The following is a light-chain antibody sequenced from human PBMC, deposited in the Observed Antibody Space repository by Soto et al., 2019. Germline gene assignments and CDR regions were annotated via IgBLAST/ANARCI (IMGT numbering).Light chain of an antibody. V-gene: IGKV3-15*01. CDR3: QQYNKWPPT. CDR2: GAS. J-gene: IGKJ1*01. Sequence: EIVMTQSPATLSVSPGERATLSCRASQRISSNLAWYQQKPGQAPRLLIYGASTRATGIAARFSGGDSGTEFTLTISSLQSEDLAVYFCQQYNKWPPTFGQGTKVEIK. CDR1: QRISSN.